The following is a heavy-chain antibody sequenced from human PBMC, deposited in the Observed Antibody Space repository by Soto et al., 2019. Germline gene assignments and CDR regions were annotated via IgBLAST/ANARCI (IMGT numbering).Heavy chain of an antibody. V-gene: IGHV4-31*03. J-gene: IGHJ4*02. D-gene: IGHD5-18*01. CDR1: GGSISSGGYY. CDR3: ARYPARETAMVRYFDY. Sequence: SETLSLTCTVSGGSISSGGYYWSWIRQHPGKGLEWIGYIYYSGSTYYNPSLKSRVTISVDTSKNQFSLKLSSVTAADTAVYYCARYPARETAMVRYFDYWGQGTLVTVSS. CDR2: IYYSGST.